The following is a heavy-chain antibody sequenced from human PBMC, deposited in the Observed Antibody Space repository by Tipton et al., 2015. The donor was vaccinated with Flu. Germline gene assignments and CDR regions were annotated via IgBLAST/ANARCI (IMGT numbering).Heavy chain of an antibody. CDR2: IRHDESDK. V-gene: IGHV3-30*02. Sequence: QLVQSGGGVVQPGGSLRLSCAASGFAFSGYGMHWVRRAPGKGLEWVAFIRHDESDKYYIDSVKGRFTVSRDNSKNTLYLQMNSLRAEDTAAYYCARGIPAAGGWGYYYYGLDIWGQGTTVTVSS. D-gene: IGHD2-2*01. J-gene: IGHJ6*02. CDR1: GFAFSGYG. CDR3: ARGIPAAGGWGYYYYGLDI.